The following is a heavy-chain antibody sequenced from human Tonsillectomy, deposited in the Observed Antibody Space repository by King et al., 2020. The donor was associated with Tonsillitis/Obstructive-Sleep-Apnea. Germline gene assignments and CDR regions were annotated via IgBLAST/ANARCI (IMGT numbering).Heavy chain of an antibody. CDR1: GGSISSYY. CDR2: IYYSGST. Sequence: VQLQESGPGLVKPSETLSLTCTVSGGSISSYYWSWIRQPPGKGLEWIGYIYYSGSTNYNPSLKSRVTISVDTSKNQFSLKLSSVTAADTAVYYCAGAEGGVSGPFDYWGQGTLVTVSS. J-gene: IGHJ4*02. V-gene: IGHV4-59*01. D-gene: IGHD6-25*01. CDR3: AGAEGGVSGPFDY.